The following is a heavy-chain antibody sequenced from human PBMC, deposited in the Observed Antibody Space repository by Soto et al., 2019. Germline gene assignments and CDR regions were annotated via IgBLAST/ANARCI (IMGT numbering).Heavy chain of an antibody. D-gene: IGHD3-22*01. V-gene: IGHV3-30-3*01. J-gene: IGHJ1*01. CDR3: ARDGFADYYDSSGYQEYFQH. CDR2: ISYDGSNK. Sequence: PGGSLRLSCAASGFTFSSYAMHWVRQAPGKGLEWVAVISYDGSNKYYADSVKGRFTISRDNSKNTLYLQMNSLRAEDTAVYYCARDGFADYYDSSGYQEYFQHWGQGTLVTGSS. CDR1: GFTFSSYA.